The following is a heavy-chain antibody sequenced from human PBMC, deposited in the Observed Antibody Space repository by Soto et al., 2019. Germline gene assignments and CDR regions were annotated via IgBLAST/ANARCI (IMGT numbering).Heavy chain of an antibody. V-gene: IGHV1-3*01. Sequence: QVQLVQSGAEVKKPGASVKVSCKASGYTFTSYAMHWVRQAPGQRLEWMGWINAGNGNTKYSQKFQGRGTITRDTSASTAYMELSSLRSEDTAVYYCARDETYYYDSSGYYLESYWGQGTLVTVSS. CDR1: GYTFTSYA. CDR2: INAGNGNT. D-gene: IGHD3-22*01. J-gene: IGHJ4*02. CDR3: ARDETYYYDSSGYYLESY.